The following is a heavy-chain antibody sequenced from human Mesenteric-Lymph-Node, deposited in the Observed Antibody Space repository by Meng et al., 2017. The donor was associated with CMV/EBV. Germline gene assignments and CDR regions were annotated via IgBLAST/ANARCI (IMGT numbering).Heavy chain of an antibody. Sequence: SETLSLTCTVSGGSVSSGGYYWNWIRQPPGKGLEWIGSVYYSGSTNYNPSLKSRLTISVDTSRNQFSLKLSSVTAADTAVYYCARGRGSDYPQGGYFQYWGQGALVTVSS. V-gene: IGHV4-61*08. CDR2: VYYSGST. J-gene: IGHJ1*01. D-gene: IGHD3-10*01. CDR3: ARGRGSDYPQGGYFQY. CDR1: GGSVSSGGYY.